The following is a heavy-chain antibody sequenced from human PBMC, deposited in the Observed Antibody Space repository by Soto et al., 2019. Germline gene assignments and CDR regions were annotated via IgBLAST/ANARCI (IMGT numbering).Heavy chain of an antibody. CDR1: GGSFTDYQ. CDR3: ARRQYLSSPDLDS. D-gene: IGHD6-6*01. J-gene: IGHJ4*02. V-gene: IGHV4-34*01. Sequence: SETLSLTCSVSGGSFTDYQWTWIRQFPGGGLEWIGQVNHRGTTKYRPSLVGRPTLSVDPSKLQFSLELTSVTAADSAVYFCARRQYLSSPDLDSWGPGTLVTVSS. CDR2: VNHRGTT.